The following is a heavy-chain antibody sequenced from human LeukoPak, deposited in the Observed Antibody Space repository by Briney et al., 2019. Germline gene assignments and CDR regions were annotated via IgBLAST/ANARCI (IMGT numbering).Heavy chain of an antibody. D-gene: IGHD1-26*01. CDR1: GFTFSNYG. J-gene: IGHJ4*02. CDR2: IWCDGSNE. CDR3: ARAPGIVGATRYYFDY. Sequence: GGSLRLSCAASGFTFSNYGMHWVRQATGKGLEWVAVIWCDGSNEYYSDSVKGRFTISRDNSKNTLYLQMNSLRAEDTAIYYCARAPGIVGATRYYFDYWGQGTLVTVSS. V-gene: IGHV3-33*08.